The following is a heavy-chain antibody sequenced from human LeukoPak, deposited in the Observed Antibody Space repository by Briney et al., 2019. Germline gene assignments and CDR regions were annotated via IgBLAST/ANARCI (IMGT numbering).Heavy chain of an antibody. CDR3: ARGSTYSSSWYWKGTPFDY. CDR1: GFTFSSYG. V-gene: IGHV3-33*01. D-gene: IGHD6-13*01. Sequence: GGSLRLSCAASGFTFSSYGMHWVRQAPGKGLEWEAVIWYDGSNKYYADSVKGRFTISRDNSKNTLYLQMNSLRAEDTAVYYCARGSTYSSSWYWKGTPFDYWGQGTLVTVSS. J-gene: IGHJ4*02. CDR2: IWYDGSNK.